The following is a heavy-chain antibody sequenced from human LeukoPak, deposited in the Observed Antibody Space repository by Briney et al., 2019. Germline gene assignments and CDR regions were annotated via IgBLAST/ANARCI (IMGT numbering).Heavy chain of an antibody. D-gene: IGHD3-3*01. V-gene: IGHV4-34*01. CDR3: ARVTEEYDFWSGYINWFDP. CDR1: GGSFSGYY. J-gene: IGHJ5*02. CDR2: INHSGST. Sequence: SETLSLTCAVYGGSFSGYYWSWIRQPPGKGLEWIGEINHSGSTNYNPSLKSRVTISVDTSKNQFSLKLSSVTAADTAVYYCARVTEEYDFWSGYINWFDPWGQGTLVTVSS.